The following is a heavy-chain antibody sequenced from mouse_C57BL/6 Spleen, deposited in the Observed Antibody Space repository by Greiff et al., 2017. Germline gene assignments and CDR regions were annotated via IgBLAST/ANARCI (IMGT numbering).Heavy chain of an antibody. V-gene: IGHV1-18*01. CDR1: GYTFTDYN. D-gene: IGHD1-1*01. CDR3: ARSNYYGSSPLAY. J-gene: IGHJ3*01. Sequence: SGPELVKPGASVKIPCKASGYTFTDYNMDWVKQSHGKSLEWIGDINPNNGGTIYNQKFKGKATLTVDKSSSPAYLELRSLTSEDTAVYYCARSNYYGSSPLAYWGQGTLVTVSA. CDR2: INPNNGGT.